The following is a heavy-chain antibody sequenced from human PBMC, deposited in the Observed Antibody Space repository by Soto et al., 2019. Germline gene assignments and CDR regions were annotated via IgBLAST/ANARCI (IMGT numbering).Heavy chain of an antibody. CDR3: VRGSNEYHSPPDY. CDR1: GFPFSNYA. CDR2: ISASGDAT. Sequence: EVQLLESGGGLVQPGGSLRLSCAASGFPFSNYAMTWVRQAPGKGLEWVSAISASGDATYYADSVRGRFTISKDKSGNTLFLQMTSLRAEDTAVYFCVRGSNEYHSPPDYWGRGTLVTVSS. V-gene: IGHV3-23*01. J-gene: IGHJ4*02. D-gene: IGHD6-6*01.